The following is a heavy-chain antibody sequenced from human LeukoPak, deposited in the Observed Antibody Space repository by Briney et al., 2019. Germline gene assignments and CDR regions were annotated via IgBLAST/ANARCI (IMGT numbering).Heavy chain of an antibody. CDR1: GGSISSYY. Sequence: SETLSLTCTVSGGSISSYYWSWIRQPPGKGLEWIGYIYYSGSTNYNPSLKSRVTISVDTSKNQFPLKLSSATAADTAVYYCARGFCSSTSCQIPIDYWGQGTLVTVSS. D-gene: IGHD2-2*01. CDR3: ARGFCSSTSCQIPIDY. J-gene: IGHJ4*02. CDR2: IYYSGST. V-gene: IGHV4-59*01.